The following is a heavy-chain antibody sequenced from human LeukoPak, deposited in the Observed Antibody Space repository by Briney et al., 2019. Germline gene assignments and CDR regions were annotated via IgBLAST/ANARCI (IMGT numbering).Heavy chain of an antibody. CDR3: ARGEYSSSWNYYYYYYMDV. D-gene: IGHD6-13*01. CDR2: IIPIFGTA. CDR1: GYTLTELS. V-gene: IGHV1-69*13. J-gene: IGHJ6*03. Sequence: EASVKVSCKVSGYTLTELSMHWVRQAPGQGLEWMGGIIPIFGTANYAQKFQGRVTITADESTSTAYMELSSLRAEDTAVYYCARGEYSSSWNYYYYYYMDVWGKGTTVTISS.